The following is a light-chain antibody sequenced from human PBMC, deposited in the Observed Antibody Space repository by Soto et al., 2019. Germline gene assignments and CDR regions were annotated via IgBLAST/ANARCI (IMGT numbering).Light chain of an antibody. CDR1: SSDVGNYNL. CDR2: EVN. CDR3: CSYAGSSTWV. V-gene: IGLV2-23*02. J-gene: IGLJ3*02. Sequence: QSALTQPASVSGSPGQSITISCTGTSSDVGNYNLVSWYQQHPGKAPKLMIYEVNKRPSGVSNRFSGSKSGNXXXXTISGLQAEDEADYYCCSYAGSSTWVFXXG.